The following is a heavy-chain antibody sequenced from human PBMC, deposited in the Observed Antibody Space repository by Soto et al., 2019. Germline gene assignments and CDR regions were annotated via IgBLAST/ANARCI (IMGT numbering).Heavy chain of an antibody. Sequence: GXSLTLSCSASVFTFTTAIRWFRQAPGKGLEWVSAISGSGGSTYYADSVKGRFTISRDNSKNTLYLQMNTLRAEDTAVYYCAKEDPSIPFDYWGQGTLVTVSS. J-gene: IGHJ4*02. CDR2: ISGSGGST. CDR1: VFTFTTA. V-gene: IGHV3-23*01. CDR3: AKEDPSIPFDY.